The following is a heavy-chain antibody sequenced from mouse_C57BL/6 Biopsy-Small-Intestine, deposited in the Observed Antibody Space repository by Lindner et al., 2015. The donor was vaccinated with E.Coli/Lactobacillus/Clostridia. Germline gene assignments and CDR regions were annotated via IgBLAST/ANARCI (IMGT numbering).Heavy chain of an antibody. CDR1: GYTFTNYG. D-gene: IGHD4-1*01. CDR3: ARDWGDVMDY. Sequence: VQLQESGPELVKPGASVKLSCKASGYTFTNYGIIWVKQRLGQGLERIGEIYPISGNTYYNEKFKGKATLTADKSSTTAYMELRSLTSEDSAVYFCARDWGDVMDYWGQGTSVTVSS. CDR2: IYPISGNT. J-gene: IGHJ4*01. V-gene: IGHV1-81*01.